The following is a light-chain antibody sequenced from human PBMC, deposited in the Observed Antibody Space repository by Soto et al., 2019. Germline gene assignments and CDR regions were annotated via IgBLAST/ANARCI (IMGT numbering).Light chain of an antibody. CDR1: SSDVGAYNY. J-gene: IGLJ1*01. V-gene: IGLV2-8*01. CDR3: SSHVCTNNYG. Sequence: QTVLTQPRSGSGSPGQPVTIACTGTSSDVGAYNYVSCYQQHPGKAPKLTIYEVSKRPSGVPDPFSGCRSGNTASLTVSGLQAEDDADYKSSSHVCTNNYGFGNGTKVTV. CDR2: EVS.